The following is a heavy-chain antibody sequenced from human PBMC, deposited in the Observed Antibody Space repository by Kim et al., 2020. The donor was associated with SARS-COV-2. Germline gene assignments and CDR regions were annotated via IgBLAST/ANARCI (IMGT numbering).Heavy chain of an antibody. J-gene: IGHJ6*02. V-gene: IGHV4-59*09. Sequence: NSNPTLKIRVTISVDTSKNQFSLKLSSVTAADTAVYYCARGSPYYGMDVWGQGTTVTVSS. CDR3: ARGSPYYGMDV.